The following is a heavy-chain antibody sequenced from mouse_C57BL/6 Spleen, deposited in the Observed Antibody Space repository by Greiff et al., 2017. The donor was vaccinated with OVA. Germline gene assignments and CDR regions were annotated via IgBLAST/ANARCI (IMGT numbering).Heavy chain of an antibody. CDR2: IHPNSGST. D-gene: IGHD3-2*02. Sequence: QVQLQQPGAELVKPGASVKLSCKASGYTFTSYWMHWVKQRPGQGLEWIGMIHPNSGSTNYNEKFKSKATLTVDKSSSTAYMQLSSLTSEDSAVYYCARQSEAYWYFDVWGTGTTVTVSS. J-gene: IGHJ1*03. V-gene: IGHV1-64*01. CDR1: GYTFTSYW. CDR3: ARQSEAYWYFDV.